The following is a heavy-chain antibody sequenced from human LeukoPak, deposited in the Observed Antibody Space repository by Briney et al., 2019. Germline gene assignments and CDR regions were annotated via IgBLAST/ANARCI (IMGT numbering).Heavy chain of an antibody. J-gene: IGHJ5*02. D-gene: IGHD1-26*01. CDR3: GTSGSYFIVGWFDP. V-gene: IGHV1-24*01. Sequence: ASVTVPCKVSGYTLTELSMHWVRQAPGKGLEWMGGFDPEDGETIYAQKFQGRVTMPEVSSPDTAYMELSSQRSDDPAVGSFGTSGSYFIVGWFDPWGQGTLVTVSS. CDR1: GYTLTELS. CDR2: FDPEDGET.